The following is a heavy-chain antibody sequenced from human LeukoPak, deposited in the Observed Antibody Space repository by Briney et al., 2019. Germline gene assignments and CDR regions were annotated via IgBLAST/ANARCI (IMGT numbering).Heavy chain of an antibody. Sequence: NPGGSLRLSCAASGFTFSSYAMHWVRQAPGQRLEWMGWINAGNGNTKYSQKFQGRVTITRDTSASTAYMELSSLRSEDTAVYYCAREFGELWFGNTRPRNFDYWGQGTLVTVSS. CDR3: AREFGELWFGNTRPRNFDY. CDR1: GFTFSSYA. V-gene: IGHV1-3*01. CDR2: INAGNGNT. D-gene: IGHD3-10*01. J-gene: IGHJ4*02.